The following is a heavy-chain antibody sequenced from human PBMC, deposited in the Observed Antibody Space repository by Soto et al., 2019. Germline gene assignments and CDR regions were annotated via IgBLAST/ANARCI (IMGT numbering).Heavy chain of an antibody. CDR1: GFTFSSYT. Sequence: RGSLRLSCAASGFTFSSYTMSWVRQAPGKGLEWVSAIGGSGSSTFYADSVKGRFTISRDNSKNTLYLQINSLRAEHTAVYYFLKDSWVGEVNLFDYCGQGTLVIGSS. D-gene: IGHD3-16*01. J-gene: IGHJ4*02. CDR2: IGGSGSST. V-gene: IGHV3-23*01. CDR3: LKDSWVGEVNLFDY.